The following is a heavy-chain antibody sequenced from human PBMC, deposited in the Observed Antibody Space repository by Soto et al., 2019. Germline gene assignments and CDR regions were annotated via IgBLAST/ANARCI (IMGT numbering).Heavy chain of an antibody. CDR2: IYPGDSDT. D-gene: IGHD6-13*01. V-gene: IGHV5-51*01. CDR1: GYSFTSYW. CDR3: ARTSAAGKYYYGMDV. J-gene: IGHJ6*02. Sequence: GESLKISCKGSGYSFTSYWIGWVRQMPGKGLEWMGIIYPGDSDTRYSPSFQGQVTISADKSISTAYLQWSSLKASGTAMYYCARTSAAGKYYYGMDVWGQGTTVTV.